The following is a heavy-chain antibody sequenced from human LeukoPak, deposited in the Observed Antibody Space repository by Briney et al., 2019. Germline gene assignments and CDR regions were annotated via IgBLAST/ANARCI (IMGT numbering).Heavy chain of an antibody. J-gene: IGHJ1*01. D-gene: IGHD3-22*01. V-gene: IGHV4-39*02. CDR1: GGFISSSSYY. CDR3: ARRRYYDSTGYLD. Sequence: KASETLSLTCTISGGFISSSSYYWGWIRQPPGKGLEWIGDLYYTGGTYYSPSLKSRLSITVDTSKNHFSLILGSVTAADTAIYYCARRRYYDSTGYLDWGQGTHVTVSA. CDR2: LYYTGGT.